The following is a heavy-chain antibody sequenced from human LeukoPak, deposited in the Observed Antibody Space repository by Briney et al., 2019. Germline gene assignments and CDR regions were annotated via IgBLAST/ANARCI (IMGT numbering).Heavy chain of an antibody. V-gene: IGHV1-69*13. CDR2: IIPIFGTA. CDR3: ARDRLFAGLHYYDSSGPDAFDI. D-gene: IGHD3-22*01. Sequence: GASVKVSCKASGGTFSSYAISWVRQAPGQGLEWMGGIIPIFGTANYAQKFQGRVTITADESTSTAYMELSSLRSEDTAVYYCARDRLFAGLHYYDSSGPDAFDIWGQGTMVTVSS. CDR1: GGTFSSYA. J-gene: IGHJ3*02.